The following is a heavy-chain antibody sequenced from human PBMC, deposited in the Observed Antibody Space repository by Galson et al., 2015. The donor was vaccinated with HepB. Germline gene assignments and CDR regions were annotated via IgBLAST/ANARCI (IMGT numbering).Heavy chain of an antibody. CDR3: ARGLRGGKPGDAFDI. CDR1: GFTFSDYY. V-gene: IGHV3-11*01. CDR2: ISGTGSII. J-gene: IGHJ3*02. Sequence: SLRLSCAASGFTFSDYYMGWIRQAPGKGLEWISYISGTGSIIYNADSLKGRLTVSRDNAKDSLYLHMNSLRVDDTAVYYCARGLRGGKPGDAFDIWGQGTLVTVSS. D-gene: IGHD3-16*01.